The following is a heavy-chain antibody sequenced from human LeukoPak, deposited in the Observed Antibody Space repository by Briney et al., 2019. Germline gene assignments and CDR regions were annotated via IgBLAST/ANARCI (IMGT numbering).Heavy chain of an antibody. Sequence: PGESLKISCKGSGNSFSNYWIGWVRQLPGRGLEWMGIIYPGDSDTRYNPSFQGQVTISADKSISTAYLQWSSLKASDTAMYYCARHHSSGYYSPPSTWGQGTLVTVSS. CDR2: IYPGDSDT. D-gene: IGHD3-22*01. CDR3: ARHHSSGYYSPPST. V-gene: IGHV5-51*01. J-gene: IGHJ4*02. CDR1: GNSFSNYW.